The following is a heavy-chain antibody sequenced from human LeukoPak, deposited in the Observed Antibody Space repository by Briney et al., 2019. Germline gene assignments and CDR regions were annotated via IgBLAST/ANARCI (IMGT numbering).Heavy chain of an antibody. CDR1: GGTFSSYA. CDR2: IIPIFGTA. D-gene: IGHD2-15*01. Sequence: SVKLSCKASGGTFSSYAVSWVRQAPGQGLEWMGGIIPIFGTANYAQKFQGRVTITADKSTSTAYMELSSLRSEDTAVYYCARGYCSGGSCNEWFDPWGQGTLVTVSS. J-gene: IGHJ5*02. V-gene: IGHV1-69*06. CDR3: ARGYCSGGSCNEWFDP.